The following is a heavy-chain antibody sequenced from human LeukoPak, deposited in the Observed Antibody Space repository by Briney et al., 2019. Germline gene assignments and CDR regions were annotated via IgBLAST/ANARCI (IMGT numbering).Heavy chain of an antibody. CDR2: IYYSGST. V-gene: IGHV4-59*12. D-gene: IGHD3-22*01. J-gene: IGHJ3*02. CDR1: GGSISSYY. Sequence: KASETLSLTCTVSGGSISSYYWSWIRQPPGKGLEWIGYIYYSGSTNYNPSLKSRVTISVDTSKNQFSLKLTSVTAADTAVYYCARVLVSEIVVEDAFDIWGQGTMVTVSS. CDR3: ARVLVSEIVVEDAFDI.